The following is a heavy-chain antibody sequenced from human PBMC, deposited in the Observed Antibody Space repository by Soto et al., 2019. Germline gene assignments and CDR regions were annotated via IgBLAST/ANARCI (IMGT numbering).Heavy chain of an antibody. CDR1: GFTFSSYW. CDR3: AKVKPGVLRFLEWLLYFDY. D-gene: IGHD3-3*01. CDR2: INSDGSST. V-gene: IGHV3-74*01. Sequence: PGGSLRLSCAASGFTFSSYWMHWVRQAPGKGLVCVSRINSDGSSTYYADSVKGRFTISRDNSKNTLYLQMNSLRAEDTAVYYCAKVKPGVLRFLEWLLYFDYWGQGTLVTVSS. J-gene: IGHJ4*02.